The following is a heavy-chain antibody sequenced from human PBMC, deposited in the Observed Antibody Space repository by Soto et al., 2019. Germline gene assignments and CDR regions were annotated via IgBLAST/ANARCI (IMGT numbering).Heavy chain of an antibody. J-gene: IGHJ6*02. CDR1: GYTFTSYD. CDR3: ARWPDGYYYYGMDV. Sequence: QVQLVQSGAEVKKPGASVKVSCKASGYTFTSYDINWVRQATGQGLEWMGWMNPNSGNTGYAQKFQGRVTMTRNTSVSSAYMELSSLRSEDTAVYYCARWPDGYYYYGMDVWGQGTTVTVSS. CDR2: MNPNSGNT. V-gene: IGHV1-8*01.